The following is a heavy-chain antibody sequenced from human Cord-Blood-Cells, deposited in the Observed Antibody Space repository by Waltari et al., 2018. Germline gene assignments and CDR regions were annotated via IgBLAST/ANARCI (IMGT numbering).Heavy chain of an antibody. CDR1: GYTFTGYY. CDR2: SNPMSGGT. Sequence: QVQLVQSGAEVKKPGASVKVSCKASGYTFTGYYMHWVRQAPGQGPEWKGGSNPMSGGTIYAQKLHGWVTMTRETSISTAYRELSRLRSDDTAVYYCARAPPPYYCDSSGYYFDYWGQGTLVTVSS. D-gene: IGHD3-22*01. V-gene: IGHV1-2*04. J-gene: IGHJ4*02. CDR3: ARAPPPYYCDSSGYYFDY.